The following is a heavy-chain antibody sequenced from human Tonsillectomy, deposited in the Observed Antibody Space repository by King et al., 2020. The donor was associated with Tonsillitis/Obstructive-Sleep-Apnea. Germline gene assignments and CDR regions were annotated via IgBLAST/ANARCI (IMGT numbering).Heavy chain of an antibody. V-gene: IGHV4-34*01. CDR3: ATAKSPEGVDYGDYVTHFDY. Sequence: VQLQQWGAGLLKPSETLSLTCAVSGASFSGYYWNWIRQPPGTGLEWIGEINHSGTTNYNPSLKSRVTLSVDTAKNQFSLELRSVTAAATAVYYCATAKSPEGVDYGDYVTHFDYWGQGTLVTVSS. J-gene: IGHJ4*02. CDR2: INHSGTT. D-gene: IGHD4-17*01. CDR1: GASFSGYY.